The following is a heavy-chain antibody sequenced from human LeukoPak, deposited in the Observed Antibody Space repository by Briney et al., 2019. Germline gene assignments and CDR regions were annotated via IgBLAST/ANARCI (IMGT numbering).Heavy chain of an antibody. Sequence: SETLSLTCTVSGGSISSGGYYWSWIRQPPGKGLEWIGYIYHSGSTYYNPSLKSRVTISVDRSKNQFSLKLSSVTAADTAVYYCARAASSGSVEYDYWGQGTLVTVSS. CDR2: IYHSGST. CDR3: ARAASSGSVEYDY. D-gene: IGHD1-26*01. CDR1: GGSISSGGYY. J-gene: IGHJ4*02. V-gene: IGHV4-30-2*01.